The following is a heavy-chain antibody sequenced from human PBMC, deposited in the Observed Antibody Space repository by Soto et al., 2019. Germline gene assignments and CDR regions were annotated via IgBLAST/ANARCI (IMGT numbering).Heavy chain of an antibody. J-gene: IGHJ3*02. D-gene: IGHD3-10*01. CDR1: GFTFSSYG. V-gene: IGHV3-30*18. Sequence: QVQLVESGGGVVQPGRSLGLSCAASGFTFSSYGMHWVRQAPGKGLEWVAVISYDGSNKYYADSVKGRFTISRDNSKNTLYLQMNSLRAEDTAVYYCAKDRASYDAFDIWGQGTMVTVSS. CDR2: ISYDGSNK. CDR3: AKDRASYDAFDI.